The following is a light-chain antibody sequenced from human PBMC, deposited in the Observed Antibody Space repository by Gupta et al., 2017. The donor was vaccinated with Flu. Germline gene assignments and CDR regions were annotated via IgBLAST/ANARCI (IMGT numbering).Light chain of an antibody. J-gene: IGKJ3*01. V-gene: IGKV2-28*01. CDR3: MQALRAPFT. CDR1: QSLLYRNGYNY. Sequence: DIVMTQSPLSLPVTPGEPASISCRSSQSLLYRNGYNYLDWYLQRPGQSPQLLIYLGSNRASGVPDRFSGSGSGTXFTLKIXRVEAEDVGLYYCMQALRAPFTFGXGTRVDIK. CDR2: LGS.